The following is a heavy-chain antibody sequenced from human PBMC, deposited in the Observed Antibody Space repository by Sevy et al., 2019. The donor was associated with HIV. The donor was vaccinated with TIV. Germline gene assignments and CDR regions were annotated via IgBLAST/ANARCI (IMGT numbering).Heavy chain of an antibody. D-gene: IGHD3-22*01. V-gene: IGHV1-18*01. CDR1: DYTFSTQG. CDR2: ISAYNGNT. CDR3: ARDWAPGYYYDAIGVKRYYYFDY. Sequence: ASVEVSCKASDYTFSTQGFNWVRQAPGQGLEWMGWISAYNGNTKYAQKFQGRVTMTTDTSTSTAYMELRSLTSDDTAVYYCARDWAPGYYYDAIGVKRYYYFDYWGQGTLVTVSS. J-gene: IGHJ4*02.